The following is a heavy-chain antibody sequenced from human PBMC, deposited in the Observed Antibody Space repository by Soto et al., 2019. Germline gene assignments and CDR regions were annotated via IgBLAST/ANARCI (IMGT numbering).Heavy chain of an antibody. Sequence: PGGSLILSCVSSGFTLTDHHMDWVRPAPGKGLEWVGRILKKADGYTTEYAASVRGRFTLSRDDSKNSVYLQMNSLTTEDTAIYYCADLKWSRSYLPWGQGTLVTVSS. V-gene: IGHV3-72*01. J-gene: IGHJ1*01. CDR3: ADLKWSRSYLP. CDR1: GFTLTDHH. D-gene: IGHD3-3*01. CDR2: ILKKADGYTT.